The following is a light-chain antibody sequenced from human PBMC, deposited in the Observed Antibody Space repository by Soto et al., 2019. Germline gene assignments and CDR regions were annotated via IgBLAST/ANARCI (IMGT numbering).Light chain of an antibody. CDR1: LSVSGS. V-gene: IGKV3-15*01. CDR2: GAS. CDR3: QQYNNCPRAT. Sequence: VLAQSPGSLCLCPGEKDTLSYRDSLSVSGSQLAWYQQKPGQAPRLLIYGASTRATGLPARFSASGSGTDYNLTISSLQSEDFAVYYCQQYNNCPRATFGGGTKVDI. J-gene: IGKJ4*01.